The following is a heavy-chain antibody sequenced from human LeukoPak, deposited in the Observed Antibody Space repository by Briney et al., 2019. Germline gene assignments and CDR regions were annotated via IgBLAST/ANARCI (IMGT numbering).Heavy chain of an antibody. CDR3: ARCIGVVPAVTPAYYYYYMDV. J-gene: IGHJ6*03. CDR1: GYTFTSYY. Sequence: ASVTVSCKASGYTFTSYYMHWLRQAPGQGLEWVGMINLSGCSPSYAQQLQGRVTITRDTSTSTVYMELSSLRCEDRGVYCCARCIGVVPAVTPAYYYYYMDVWGKGPTVTVSS. V-gene: IGHV1-46*03. CDR2: INLSGCSP. D-gene: IGHD2-2*01.